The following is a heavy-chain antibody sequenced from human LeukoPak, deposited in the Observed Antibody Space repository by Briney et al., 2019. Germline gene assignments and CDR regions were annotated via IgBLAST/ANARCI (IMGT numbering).Heavy chain of an antibody. CDR1: GFTFRDSA. Sequence: PGGSLRLSCAASGFTFRDSAMHWVRQASGKGLEWIGRVKTKANNYATAYAASVMGRFTISRDDSKNTAYLEMNSLKPEDTAVYYCTREFHSSGWYLTFAYWGQGSQVTVSS. V-gene: IGHV3-73*01. CDR2: VKTKANNYAT. J-gene: IGHJ4*02. CDR3: TREFHSSGWYLTFAY. D-gene: IGHD6-19*01.